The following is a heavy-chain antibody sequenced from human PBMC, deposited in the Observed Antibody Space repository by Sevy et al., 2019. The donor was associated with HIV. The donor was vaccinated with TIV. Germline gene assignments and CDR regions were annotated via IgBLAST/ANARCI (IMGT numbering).Heavy chain of an antibody. Sequence: GGSLRLSCAASGFTFSSHALLWVRQAPGKGLEWVSLISYDGSKKYYSDSEKGRFAISRDESKTTLFLQMNSLRSEDTAIYYCARVGVSYYTDDCYHRFDYWGRGTLVTVSS. V-gene: IGHV3-30*09. CDR3: ARVGVSYYTDDCYHRFDY. J-gene: IGHJ4*02. CDR1: GFTFSSHA. D-gene: IGHD2-21*02. CDR2: ISYDGSKK.